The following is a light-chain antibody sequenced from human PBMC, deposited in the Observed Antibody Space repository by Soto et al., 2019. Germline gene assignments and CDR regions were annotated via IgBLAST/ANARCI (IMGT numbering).Light chain of an antibody. J-gene: IGKJ1*01. V-gene: IGKV1-5*03. CDR3: QQYNSYSGT. CDR1: QSISSG. CDR2: KAS. Sequence: DIQMTQSPSTLSASVGDRVTITCRASQSISSGLAWYQQKPGKAPKLLIYKASSLESGVPSRFSGSGSGTEFTLTISNLQPDDFATYYCQQYNSYSGTFGQGTKVEIK.